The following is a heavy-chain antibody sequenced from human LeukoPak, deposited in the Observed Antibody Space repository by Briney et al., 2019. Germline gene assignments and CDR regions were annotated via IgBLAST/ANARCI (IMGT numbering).Heavy chain of an antibody. CDR2: IIPEFEET. Sequence: ASVKVSCKAIGGIFSKWSISWVRQAPGQGLEWVGTIIPEFEETHYAQKLQGRVTISADDSATAAYMELSSLRSDDTAVYYCARGRRILVGDTNAGDYFDYWGQGTLVTVSS. J-gene: IGHJ4*02. CDR3: ARGRRILVGDTNAGDYFDY. CDR1: GGIFSKWS. D-gene: IGHD1-26*01. V-gene: IGHV1-69*13.